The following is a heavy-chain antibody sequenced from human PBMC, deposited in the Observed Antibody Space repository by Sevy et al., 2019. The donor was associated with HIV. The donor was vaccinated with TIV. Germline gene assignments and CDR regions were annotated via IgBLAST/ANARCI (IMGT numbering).Heavy chain of an antibody. D-gene: IGHD5-18*01. CDR3: TTDRGYSDFKGGFDY. V-gene: IGHV3-15*01. Sequence: GGSLRLSCAASGLTFTDAWMAWVRQAPGKGLEWVGRIRSNTDGGTTEYAAPLKGRFTISRDDSKNTLYLQMNILKSADTAVYYCTTDRGYSDFKGGFDYCGRGALVTVSS. CDR1: GLTFTDAW. CDR2: IRSNTDGGTT. J-gene: IGHJ4*02.